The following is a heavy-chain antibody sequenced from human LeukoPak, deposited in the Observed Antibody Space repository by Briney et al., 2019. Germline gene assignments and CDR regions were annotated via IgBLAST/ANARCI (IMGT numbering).Heavy chain of an antibody. D-gene: IGHD6-13*01. Sequence: SETLSLTCTVSGGSISSGGYYWSWIRQPPGKGLEWIGSIYYSGSTYYNPSLKSRVTISVDTSKNQFSLKLSSVTAADTAVYYCAAAWGVAAAGQVDNWFDPWGQGTLVTVSS. CDR1: GGSISSGGYY. CDR2: IYYSGST. CDR3: AAAWGVAAAGQVDNWFDP. J-gene: IGHJ5*02. V-gene: IGHV4-39*07.